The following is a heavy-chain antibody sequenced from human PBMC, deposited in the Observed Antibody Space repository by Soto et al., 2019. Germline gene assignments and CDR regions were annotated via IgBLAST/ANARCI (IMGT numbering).Heavy chain of an antibody. J-gene: IGHJ5*02. CDR2: ISSNSAYI. D-gene: IGHD6-13*01. V-gene: IGHV3-21*02. CDR3: TRDASRDSSARGWFDP. CDR1: GFTFRSFT. Sequence: EVQLVESGGGLVKPGGSLRLSCAASGFTFRSFTMNWVRQAPGKGLEWVSTISSNSAYIYYTDALRGRFTISRDNAKNSLHLHMNGLRAEDTAVYYCTRDASRDSSARGWFDPWGPGNLVTVSS.